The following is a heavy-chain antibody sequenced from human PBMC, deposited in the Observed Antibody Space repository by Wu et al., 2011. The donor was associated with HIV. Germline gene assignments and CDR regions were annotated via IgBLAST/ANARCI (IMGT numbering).Heavy chain of an antibody. CDR2: INPSGGGT. CDR1: GYTFTTYS. Sequence: QLIQSGGEVKKPGASVKVSCKASGYTFTTYSISWVREAPGQGLEWMGIINPSGGGTSYAQKFQGRVTMTRDTSTSTVYMELSSLRSEDTAVYYCARDRFAAADALDIWGQGTMVTVSS. D-gene: IGHD6-13*01. V-gene: IGHV1-46*01. J-gene: IGHJ3*02. CDR3: ARDRFAAADALDI.